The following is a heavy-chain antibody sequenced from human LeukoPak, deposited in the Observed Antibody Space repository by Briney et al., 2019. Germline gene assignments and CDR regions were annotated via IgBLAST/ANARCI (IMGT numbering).Heavy chain of an antibody. J-gene: IGHJ6*02. Sequence: PSETLSLTCTVSGGSISSGGYYWSWIRQHPGKGLEWIGYIYYSGSTYYNPSLKSRVTISVDTSKNQFSLKLSSVTAADTAVYYCALRARLWFGDYYGIDVWGQGTTVTVSS. CDR1: GGSISSGGYY. D-gene: IGHD3-10*01. V-gene: IGHV4-31*03. CDR3: ALRARLWFGDYYGIDV. CDR2: IYYSGST.